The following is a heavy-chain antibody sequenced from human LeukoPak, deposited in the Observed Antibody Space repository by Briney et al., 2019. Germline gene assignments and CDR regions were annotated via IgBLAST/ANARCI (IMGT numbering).Heavy chain of an antibody. CDR2: ISGSGGST. CDR3: ARDAHTAIAFDY. V-gene: IGHV3-23*01. CDR1: GFTFSNFG. D-gene: IGHD5-18*01. Sequence: PGGSLRLSCAASGFTFSNFGMSWVRQAPGKGLEWVSVISGSGGSTYYADSVKGRFTISRDNAKNSLYLQMNSLRAEDTAVYYCARDAHTAIAFDYWGQGTLVTVSS. J-gene: IGHJ4*02.